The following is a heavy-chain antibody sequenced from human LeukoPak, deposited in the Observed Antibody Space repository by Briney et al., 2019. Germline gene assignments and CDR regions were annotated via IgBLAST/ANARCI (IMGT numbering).Heavy chain of an antibody. CDR2: FDPEDGET. V-gene: IGHV1-24*01. CDR3: ATVTPSVVVVAATQYFDY. Sequence: ASVKVSCKASGGTFSSYAISWVRQAPGKGLEWMGGFDPEDGETIYAQKFQGRVTMTEDASTDTAYMELSSLRSEDTAVYYCATVTPSVVVVAATQYFDYWGQGTLVTVSS. D-gene: IGHD2-15*01. J-gene: IGHJ4*02. CDR1: GGTFSSYA.